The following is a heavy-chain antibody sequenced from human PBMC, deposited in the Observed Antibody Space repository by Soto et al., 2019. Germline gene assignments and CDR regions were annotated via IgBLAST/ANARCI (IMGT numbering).Heavy chain of an antibody. CDR3: ALPPADTQNPYYDFWSGKEEDYYYYMDV. CDR1: GYTFTSYD. V-gene: IGHV1-8*01. CDR2: MNPNSGNT. J-gene: IGHJ6*03. D-gene: IGHD3-3*01. Sequence: GASVKVSCKASGYTFTSYDINWVRQATGQGLEWMGWMNPNSGNTGYAQKFQGRVTMTRNTSISTAYMELSSLRSEDTAVYYCALPPADTQNPYYDFWSGKEEDYYYYMDVWGKGTTVTVSS.